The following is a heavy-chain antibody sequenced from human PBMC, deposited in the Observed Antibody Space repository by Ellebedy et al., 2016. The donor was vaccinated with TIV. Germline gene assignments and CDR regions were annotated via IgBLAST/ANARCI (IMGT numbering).Heavy chain of an antibody. Sequence: MPSETLSLTCSVSGGSVTTTTYRWSWIRRPPGKGLEWLGTIYHTGHIYDNPSLGNRVTISIDTSKNQFSLTVRSVTAAATAVYDCAMHQKELFDYWGPGALISVSS. J-gene: IGHJ4*02. V-gene: IGHV4-39*07. D-gene: IGHD1-26*01. CDR2: IYHTGHI. CDR1: GGSVTTTTYR. CDR3: AMHQKELFDY.